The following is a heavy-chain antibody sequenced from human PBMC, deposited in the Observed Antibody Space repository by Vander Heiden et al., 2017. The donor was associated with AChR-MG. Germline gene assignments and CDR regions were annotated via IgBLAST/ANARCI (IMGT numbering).Heavy chain of an antibody. V-gene: IGHV4-30-2*01. J-gene: IGHJ5*02. CDR1: GGSISSGGYS. Sequence: QLQLPESGSGLVQPSQTLSLTCAVSGGSISSGGYSWSWIRQPPGKGLEWIGYIYHSGSTYYNPSLKSRVTISVDRSKNQFSLKLSSVTAADTAVYYCARGCPDIVVVPAANWFDPWGQGTLVTVSS. CDR3: ARGCPDIVVVPAANWFDP. CDR2: IYHSGST. D-gene: IGHD2-2*01.